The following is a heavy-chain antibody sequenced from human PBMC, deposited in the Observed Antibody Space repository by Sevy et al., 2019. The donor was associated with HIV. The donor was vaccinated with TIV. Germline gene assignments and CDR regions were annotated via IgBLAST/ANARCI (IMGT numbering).Heavy chain of an antibody. CDR3: SRADYYGSDGGYYGMDV. Sequence: GGSLRLSCKVSGFTFGDYVMTWFRQAPGKGLEWVGFIRSKVYDGTTEYAASVKGRFIISREDSKSIAYLRMNSLKTEDTGVYYCSRADYYGSDGGYYGMDVWGQGTTVTISS. CDR1: GFTFGDYV. J-gene: IGHJ6*02. V-gene: IGHV3-49*03. CDR2: IRSKVYDGTT. D-gene: IGHD3-10*01.